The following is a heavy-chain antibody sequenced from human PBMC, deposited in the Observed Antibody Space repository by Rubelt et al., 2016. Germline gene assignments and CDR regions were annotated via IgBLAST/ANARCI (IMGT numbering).Heavy chain of an antibody. CDR1: GGSFSGYY. CDR2: INHSGST. Sequence: QVQLQQWGAGLLKPSETLSLTCAVYGGSFSGYYWSWIRQPPGKGLEWIGEINHSGSTNYNPSRKRRVTDTEDTSKNQFSLTLSSVTAADTAVYYCARGWRYDDVWSGYRYWGQGTLVTVSS. CDR3: ARGWRYDDVWSGYRY. V-gene: IGHV4-34*01. D-gene: IGHD3-3*01. J-gene: IGHJ4*02.